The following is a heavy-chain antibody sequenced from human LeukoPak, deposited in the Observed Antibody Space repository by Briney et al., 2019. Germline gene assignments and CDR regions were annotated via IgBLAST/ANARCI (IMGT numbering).Heavy chain of an antibody. V-gene: IGHV4-34*01. CDR3: ACSGWAIDY. CDR2: IYYSGST. Sequence: SETLSLTCAVYGGSFSGYYWSWIRQPPGKGLEWIGSIYYSGSTYYNPSLKSRVTISVDTSKNQFSLKLSSVTAADTAVYYCACSGWAIDYWGQGTLVTVSS. CDR1: GGSFSGYY. D-gene: IGHD6-19*01. J-gene: IGHJ4*02.